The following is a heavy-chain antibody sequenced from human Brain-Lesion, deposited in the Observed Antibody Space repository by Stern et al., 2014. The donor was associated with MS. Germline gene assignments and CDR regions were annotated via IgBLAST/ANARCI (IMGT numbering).Heavy chain of an antibody. CDR3: AKDRQYLTYFFDH. V-gene: IGHV3-30*18. CDR2: VSYDGSNK. Sequence: VQLLESGGGVVQPGRPPRLSCVASGFTFGSCAMHWVRQAPGKGLEWVAGVSYDGSNKYYADSVKGRFTISRDNSQNTLYMQMSSLRPEDTAVYYCAKDRQYLTYFFDHWGQGSLVTVSS. CDR1: GFTFGSCA. J-gene: IGHJ5*02. D-gene: IGHD2/OR15-2a*01.